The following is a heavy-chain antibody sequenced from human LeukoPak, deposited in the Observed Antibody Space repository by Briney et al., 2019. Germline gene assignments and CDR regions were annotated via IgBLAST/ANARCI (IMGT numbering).Heavy chain of an antibody. D-gene: IGHD3-22*01. V-gene: IGHV4-59*08. Sequence: SETLSLTCTVSGGSISRYYWSWIRQPPGKGLEWIGYIYYSGSTNYNPSLKSRVTISVDTSKNQFSLKLGSVTAADTAVYYCARTLREYDSSGYYYYFDYWGQGTLVTVSS. CDR3: ARTLREYDSSGYYYYFDY. CDR2: IYYSGST. CDR1: GGSISRYY. J-gene: IGHJ4*02.